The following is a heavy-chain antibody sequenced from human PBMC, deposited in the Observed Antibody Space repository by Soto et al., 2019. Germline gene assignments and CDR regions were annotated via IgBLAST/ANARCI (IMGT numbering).Heavy chain of an antibody. J-gene: IGHJ3*02. V-gene: IGHV3-15*01. CDR2: IKSKTDGGTT. CDR3: ATDLGDYIWGSYRPDAFYI. D-gene: IGHD3-16*02. Sequence: EVQLVESGGGLVKPGGSLRLSCAASGFTFSNAWMSWVRQAPGKGLEWVGRIKSKTDGGTTDYAAPVKGRFTISRDDSKNTLYLQMNSLKTEDTALYYCATDLGDYIWGSYRPDAFYIWGQGTMVTVSS. CDR1: GFTFSNAW.